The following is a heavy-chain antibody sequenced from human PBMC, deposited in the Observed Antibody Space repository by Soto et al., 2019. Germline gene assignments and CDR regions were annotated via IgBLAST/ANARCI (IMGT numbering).Heavy chain of an antibody. CDR2: ISAYNGNT. V-gene: IGHV1-18*04. J-gene: IGHJ5*02. CDR3: ARVAIGYCTNGVCYYNWFDP. CDR1: GYTFTSYG. D-gene: IGHD2-8*01. Sequence: ASVKVSCKASGYTFTSYGISWVRQAPGQGLEWMGWISAYNGNTNYAQKLQGRVTMTTDTSTSTAYMELRSLRSDDTAVYYCARVAIGYCTNGVCYYNWFDPWGQGTLVTVSS.